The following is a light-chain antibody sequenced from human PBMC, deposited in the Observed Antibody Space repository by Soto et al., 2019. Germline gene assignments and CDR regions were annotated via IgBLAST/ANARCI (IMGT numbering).Light chain of an antibody. CDR2: AAS. CDR1: QFISTY. Sequence: DIQMTHSPSSLSASVGDRVTITCRASQFISTYLNWYQQKPGKAPKLLIYAASSLQSGVPSRFSGSGSGTDFTLTISSLQLDDFATYYCQHYNSYSEAFGQGTKVDIK. CDR3: QHYNSYSEA. V-gene: IGKV1-39*01. J-gene: IGKJ1*01.